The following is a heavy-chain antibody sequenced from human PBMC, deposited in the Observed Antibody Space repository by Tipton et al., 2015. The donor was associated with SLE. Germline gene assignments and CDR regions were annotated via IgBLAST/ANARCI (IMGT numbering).Heavy chain of an antibody. CDR2: IDYSGSI. Sequence: TLSLTCNVSGGSISSYYWGWIRQTPGKGLEWIGYIDYSGSIKYSASLKSRVTMSVDTSKNHFSLKLISVTAADTAVYYCAREFLNPVTTVHYYFDLWGRGTLVTVSS. J-gene: IGHJ2*01. D-gene: IGHD4-11*01. V-gene: IGHV4-59*12. CDR1: GGSISSYY. CDR3: AREFLNPVTTVHYYFDL.